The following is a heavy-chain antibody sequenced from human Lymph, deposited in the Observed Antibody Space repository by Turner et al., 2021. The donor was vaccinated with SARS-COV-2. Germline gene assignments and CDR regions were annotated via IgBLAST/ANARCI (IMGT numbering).Heavy chain of an antibody. D-gene: IGHD3-10*01. CDR2: INPNSGGT. CDR1: GYTFTGYY. CDR3: ARSRDLQSMVRGVDPFDY. V-gene: IGHV1-2*02. J-gene: IGHJ4*02. Sequence: QVQLVQSGAEVKKPGASVQVSCKAYGYTFTGYYMHWVRQAPGQGLECMGWINPNSGGTNYAQKFQGRVTMTRDTSISTAYMELSRLRSDDTAVYYCARSRDLQSMVRGVDPFDYWGQGTLVTVSS.